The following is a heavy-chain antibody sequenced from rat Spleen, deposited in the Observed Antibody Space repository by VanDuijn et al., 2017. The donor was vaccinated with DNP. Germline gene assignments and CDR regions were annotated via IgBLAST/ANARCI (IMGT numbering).Heavy chain of an antibody. D-gene: IGHD1-11*01. CDR3: ARHGLRRVWDWYFDF. CDR1: GFTFNDHY. J-gene: IGHJ1*01. CDR2: ISSGGGNI. V-gene: IGHV5-25*01. Sequence: EVQLVESGGGLVQPGRSMKLSCAASGFTFNDHYMAWVRQAPTKGLEWVAAISSGGGNIYYRDSVKGRFTTSRDNAKSTLYLQMAGLRSEDTATYYCARHGLRRVWDWYFDFWGPGTMVTVSS.